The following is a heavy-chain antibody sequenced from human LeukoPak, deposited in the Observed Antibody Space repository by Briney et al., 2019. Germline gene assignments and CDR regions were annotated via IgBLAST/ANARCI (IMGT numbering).Heavy chain of an antibody. J-gene: IGHJ4*02. CDR3: ARDASNYDSSGYEPFMNY. D-gene: IGHD3-22*01. CDR1: GFTFSSYG. V-gene: IGHV3-33*01. Sequence: GGSLRLSCAASGFTFSSYGMHWVRQAPGKGLEWVAVIWYDGSNKYYADSVKGRFTISRDNSKNTLYLQMNSLRAEDTAVYYCARDASNYDSSGYEPFMNYWGQGTLVTVS. CDR2: IWYDGSNK.